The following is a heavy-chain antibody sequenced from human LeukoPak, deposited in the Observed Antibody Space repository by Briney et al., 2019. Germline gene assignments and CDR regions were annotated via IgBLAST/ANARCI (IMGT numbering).Heavy chain of an antibody. J-gene: IGHJ6*02. CDR2: ISNDGSDK. Sequence: PGGSLRLSCAGSGFTFSNYAMHWVRQAPGKGLEWLAVISNDGSDKYYADSVKGRFTISRDNSKNTLLLQMNSLRADDTAVYYCARDSAVTIFFTPLMDVWGQGTTVTVSS. V-gene: IGHV3-30*04. D-gene: IGHD3-9*01. CDR1: GFTFSNYA. CDR3: ARDSAVTIFFTPLMDV.